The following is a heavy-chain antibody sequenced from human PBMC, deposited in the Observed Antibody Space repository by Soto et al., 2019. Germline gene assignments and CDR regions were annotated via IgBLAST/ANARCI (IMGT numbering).Heavy chain of an antibody. CDR1: GFTFSSYA. CDR2: ISGSGGST. Sequence: GGSLRLSCAASGFTFSSYAMSWVRQAPGKGLEWVSAISGSGGSTYYADSVKGRFTISRDNSKNTLYLQMNSLRAEDTAVYYCAKLDSSGVYYYYGMDVWGQGTTVTVSS. D-gene: IGHD3-22*01. CDR3: AKLDSSGVYYYYGMDV. V-gene: IGHV3-23*01. J-gene: IGHJ6*02.